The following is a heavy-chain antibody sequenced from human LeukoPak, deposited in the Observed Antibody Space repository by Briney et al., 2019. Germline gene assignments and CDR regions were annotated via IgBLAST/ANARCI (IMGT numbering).Heavy chain of an antibody. Sequence: PSETLSLTCTVSGGSISSYYWSWIRQPAGKGLEWIGRIYTSGSTNYNPSLKSRVTMSVDTSKNQSSLKLSSVTAADTAVYYCARAHGDYVADNWFDPWGQGTLVTVSS. V-gene: IGHV4-4*07. CDR3: ARAHGDYVADNWFDP. J-gene: IGHJ5*02. CDR2: IYTSGST. CDR1: GGSISSYY. D-gene: IGHD4-17*01.